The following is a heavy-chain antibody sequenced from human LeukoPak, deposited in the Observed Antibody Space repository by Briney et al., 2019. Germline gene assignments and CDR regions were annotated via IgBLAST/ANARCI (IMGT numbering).Heavy chain of an antibody. CDR1: GGSISSYY. CDR2: IYYSGST. V-gene: IGHV4-59*01. CDR3: ALTNDILTGYPTEYYFDY. Sequence: SETLSLTCTVSGGSISSYYWSWIRQPPGKGLEWIGYIYYSGSTNYNPSLKSRVTISVDTSKNQFSLKLSSVTAADTAVYYCALTNDILTGYPTEYYFDYWGQGTLVTVSS. D-gene: IGHD3-9*01. J-gene: IGHJ4*02.